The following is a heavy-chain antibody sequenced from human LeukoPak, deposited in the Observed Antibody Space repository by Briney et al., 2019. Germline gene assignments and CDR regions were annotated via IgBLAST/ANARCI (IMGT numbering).Heavy chain of an antibody. D-gene: IGHD3-22*01. V-gene: IGHV3-7*01. Sequence: PGGSLSLTCAASGFTFNNYWMTWVRQAPGKGLEWVANIKEDGSQKYYVDSVKGRFTISRDNAKNSLYLQMSSLRAEDTAVYFCARDHQNGYYFYWGQGTVVTVSS. CDR3: ARDHQNGYYFY. CDR2: IKEDGSQK. CDR1: GFTFNNYW. J-gene: IGHJ4*02.